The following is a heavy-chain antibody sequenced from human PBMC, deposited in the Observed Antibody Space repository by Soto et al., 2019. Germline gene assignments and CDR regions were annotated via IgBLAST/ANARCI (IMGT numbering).Heavy chain of an antibody. CDR2: ISSSGSTI. J-gene: IGHJ4*02. CDR3: ARGGSSSSPVDY. V-gene: IGHV3-48*03. D-gene: IGHD6-6*01. Sequence: GGSLRLSCAASGFTFSSYEMNWVRQAPGKGLEWVSYISSSGSTIYYADSVKGRFTISRDNAKNSLYLQMNSLRAEDTAVYYCARGGSSSSPVDYWGQGTLVTVSS. CDR1: GFTFSSYE.